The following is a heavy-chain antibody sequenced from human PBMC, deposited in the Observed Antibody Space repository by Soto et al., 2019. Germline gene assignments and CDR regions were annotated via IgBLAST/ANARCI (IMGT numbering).Heavy chain of an antibody. CDR2: ITGSGDRT. CDR3: ARMYSSSCDY. CDR1: GFTFSTYA. V-gene: IGHV3-23*01. D-gene: IGHD6-13*01. Sequence: EVQLLESGGDLVQPGGSLRLSCAASGFTFSTYAMRWVRQAPGKGLEWVSSITGSGDRTYYADSMKGRFTISRDNSQSTLHLQMNSLRAEDTAVYYCARMYSSSCDYWGQGTLVTVSS. J-gene: IGHJ4*02.